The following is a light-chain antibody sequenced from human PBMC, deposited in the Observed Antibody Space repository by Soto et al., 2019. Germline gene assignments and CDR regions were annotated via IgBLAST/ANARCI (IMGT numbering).Light chain of an antibody. Sequence: DILMTQSPSSLSSSVGDRVTITCRASQSISNYLNWYQQKPGKAPNLLIYGVSRLQGGVPSRFSGSGSGTDFTLSISSLQPEDFATYYCQQSYTAPSITFGQGTRLEIK. V-gene: IGKV1-39*01. J-gene: IGKJ5*01. CDR3: QQSYTAPSIT. CDR1: QSISNY. CDR2: GVS.